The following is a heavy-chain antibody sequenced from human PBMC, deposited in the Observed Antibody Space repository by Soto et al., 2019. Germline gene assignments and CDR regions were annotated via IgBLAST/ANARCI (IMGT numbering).Heavy chain of an antibody. D-gene: IGHD2-15*01. CDR2: ISYDGSNK. Sequence: GGSLRLSCAASGFTFSSYAMHWVRQAPGKGLEWVAVISYDGSNKYYADSVKGRFTISRDNSKNTLYLQMNSLRAEDTAVYYCARDSTYCSGGSCYLDYWGQGTLVTVSS. CDR3: ARDSTYCSGGSCYLDY. CDR1: GFTFSSYA. V-gene: IGHV3-30*04. J-gene: IGHJ4*02.